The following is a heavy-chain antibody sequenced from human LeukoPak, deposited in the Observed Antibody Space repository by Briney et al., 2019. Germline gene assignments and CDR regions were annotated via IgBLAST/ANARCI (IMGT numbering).Heavy chain of an antibody. CDR2: IWYDGSNK. CDR1: GFTFSSYG. Sequence: GGSLRPSCAASGFTFSSYGMHWVRQAPGKGLEWVAVIWYDGSNKYYADSVKGRFTISRDNAKNSLYLQMNSLRAEDTAVYYCARDREYYDILTGRGDAFDIWGQGTMVTVSS. D-gene: IGHD3-9*01. CDR3: ARDREYYDILTGRGDAFDI. J-gene: IGHJ3*02. V-gene: IGHV3-33*01.